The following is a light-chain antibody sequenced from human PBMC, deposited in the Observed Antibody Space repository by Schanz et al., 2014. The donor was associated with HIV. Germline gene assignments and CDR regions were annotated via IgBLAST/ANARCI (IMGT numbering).Light chain of an antibody. V-gene: IGKV1-5*03. J-gene: IGKJ2*01. Sequence: DIQMTQSPSTLSASVGDTVTIPCRASQSIRNWLAWYQQKPGKAPKILIYYASTLESGVPSRFSGSGSGTEFTLTIDSLLPDDFATYYCQHYNSYPLTFGQGTELEIK. CDR3: QHYNSYPLT. CDR2: YAS. CDR1: QSIRNW.